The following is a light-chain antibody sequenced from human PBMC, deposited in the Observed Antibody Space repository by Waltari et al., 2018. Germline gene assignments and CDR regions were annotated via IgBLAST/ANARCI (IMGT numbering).Light chain of an antibody. V-gene: IGLV2-14*03. Sequence: QSALTQPASVSGSPGQSLTIPCPGTTSDVGGYNYVSWYQQHPGKAPKLMIYDVSNRPSGVSNRFSGSKSGNTASLTISGLQAEDEADYYCSSYTSSSTLWVFGGGTKLTVL. CDR2: DVS. CDR3: SSYTSSSTLWV. CDR1: TSDVGGYNY. J-gene: IGLJ3*02.